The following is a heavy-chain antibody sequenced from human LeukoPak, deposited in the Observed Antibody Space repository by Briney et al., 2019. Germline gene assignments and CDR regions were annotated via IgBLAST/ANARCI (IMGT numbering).Heavy chain of an antibody. CDR1: GGSISSYY. V-gene: IGHV4-39*01. CDR2: IYYSGST. J-gene: IGHJ6*03. CDR3: ARHYYYYYMDV. Sequence: PSETLSLTCTVSGGSISSYYWSWIRQPPGKGLEWIGSIYYSGSTYYNPSLKSRVTISVDTSKNQFSLKLSSVTAADTAVYYCARHYYYYYMDVWGKGTTVTVSS.